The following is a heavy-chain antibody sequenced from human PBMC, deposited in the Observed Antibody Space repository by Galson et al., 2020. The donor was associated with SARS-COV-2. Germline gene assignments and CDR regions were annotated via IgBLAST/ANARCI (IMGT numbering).Heavy chain of an antibody. Sequence: SQTLSLTCTVSGGSISSSSYYWGWIRQPPGKGLEWIGHIYYSGSTYYNPSLQSRVTISVDTSKNQFSLKLSSVTAADTTVYYCARHASGYYYDSSFDDWGQGTLVTVSS. CDR1: GGSISSSSYY. CDR2: IYYSGST. CDR3: ARHASGYYYDSSFDD. V-gene: IGHV4-39*07. J-gene: IGHJ4*02. D-gene: IGHD3-22*01.